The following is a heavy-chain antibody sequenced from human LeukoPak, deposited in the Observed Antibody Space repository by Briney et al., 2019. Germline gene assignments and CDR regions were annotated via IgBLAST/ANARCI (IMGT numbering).Heavy chain of an antibody. CDR2: IHDSGTT. CDR1: GGSISSYP. V-gene: IGHV4-59*08. Sequence: SETLSLTCTVSGGSISSYPWSWTRQPPGKGLEWIGSIHDSGTTTYNPSLKSRVTVSVDTSKNQFSLKLSSVTAADTAVYYCARRRFSLDVWGQGTTVTVSS. D-gene: IGHD3-3*01. CDR3: ARRRFSLDV. J-gene: IGHJ6*02.